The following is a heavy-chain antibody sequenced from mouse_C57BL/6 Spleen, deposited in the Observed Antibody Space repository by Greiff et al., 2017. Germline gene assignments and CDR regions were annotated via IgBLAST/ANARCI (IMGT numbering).Heavy chain of an antibody. CDR3: TTGITTVPWFAY. D-gene: IGHD1-1*01. CDR1: GFNIKDYY. J-gene: IGHJ3*01. Sequence: EVQLQQSGAELVRPGASVKLSCTASGFNIKDYYMHWVKQRTEQGLEWIGRIDPEDGDTEYAPQFQGKATMTADTSSNTAYLQLSSLTSDDTAVYYCTTGITTVPWFAYWGQGTLVTVSA. V-gene: IGHV14-1*01. CDR2: IDPEDGDT.